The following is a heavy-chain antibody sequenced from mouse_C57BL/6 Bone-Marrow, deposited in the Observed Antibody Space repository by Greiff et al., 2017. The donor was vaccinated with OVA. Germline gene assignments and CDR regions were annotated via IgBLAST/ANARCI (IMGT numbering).Heavy chain of an antibody. J-gene: IGHJ4*01. V-gene: IGHV1-64*01. Sequence: VQLQQSGAELVKPGASVKLSCKASGYTFTSYWMHWVKQRPGQGLEWIGMIHPNSGSTNYNEKFKSKATLTVDKSSSTAYMQLSSLTSEDSAVYYCAREGLLRYCYAMDYWGQGTSVTVSS. CDR2: IHPNSGST. CDR1: GYTFTSYW. D-gene: IGHD1-1*01. CDR3: AREGLLRYCYAMDY.